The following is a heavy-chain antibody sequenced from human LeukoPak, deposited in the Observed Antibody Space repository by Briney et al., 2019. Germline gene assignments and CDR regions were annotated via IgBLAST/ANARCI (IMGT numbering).Heavy chain of an antibody. V-gene: IGHV3-23*01. CDR2: ISATGRNT. Sequence: GGSLRLSCAASGFTFSSYAMSWVRQAPGKGLEWVSAISATGRNTYYSDSVKGRFTISRDNSENTLYLQMNSLRADDTAVYYCAKALPVVAGSWDAFGIWGQGTMVTVSS. CDR1: GFTFSSYA. D-gene: IGHD2-15*01. J-gene: IGHJ3*02. CDR3: AKALPVVAGSWDAFGI.